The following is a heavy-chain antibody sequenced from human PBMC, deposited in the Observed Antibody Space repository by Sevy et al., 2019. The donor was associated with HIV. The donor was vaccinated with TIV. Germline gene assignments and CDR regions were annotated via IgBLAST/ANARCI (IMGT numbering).Heavy chain of an antibody. CDR2: VTGSSNYI. D-gene: IGHD1-26*01. Sequence: GGSLRLSCAASGFTFSNYNMNWVRRAPGKGLEWVSSVTGSSNYIDYADSLKGRFTASRDNAKNSLYLQMNSLRAEDTAVYYCARDFPVGTTSTFDYWGQGTLVTVSS. J-gene: IGHJ4*02. CDR3: ARDFPVGTTSTFDY. CDR1: GFTFSNYN. V-gene: IGHV3-21*01.